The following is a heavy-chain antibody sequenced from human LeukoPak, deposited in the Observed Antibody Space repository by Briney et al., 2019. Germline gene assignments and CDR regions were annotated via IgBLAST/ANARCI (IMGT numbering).Heavy chain of an antibody. CDR3: ARDWGYCSSTSCYDYYFDY. Sequence: ASVKVSCKASGYTFTGYYMHWVRQAPGQGLEWMGWINPNSGGTNYAQKFQGRVTMTRDTSISTAYMELSRLRSDDTAVYYCARDWGYCSSTSCYDYYFDYWGQGTLVTVSS. CDR2: INPNSGGT. CDR1: GYTFTGYY. V-gene: IGHV1-2*02. J-gene: IGHJ4*02. D-gene: IGHD2-2*01.